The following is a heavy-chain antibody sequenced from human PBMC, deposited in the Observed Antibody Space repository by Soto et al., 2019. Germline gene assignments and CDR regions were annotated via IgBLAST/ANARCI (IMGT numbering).Heavy chain of an antibody. CDR3: ARDRRVVRAVVSTDSFDY. CDR2: ISPYNANT. Sequence: QVHLVQSGAEVQRPGASVKVSCKASGYTFTNFGLSWVRQAPGQGLEWVGWISPYNANTDSAQKVQGRLTLTTDTSTSTAYMELRSLRSDDTAVYYCARDRRVVRAVVSTDSFDYWGQGTLVTVSS. CDR1: GYTFTNFG. V-gene: IGHV1-18*04. D-gene: IGHD3-10*01. J-gene: IGHJ4*02.